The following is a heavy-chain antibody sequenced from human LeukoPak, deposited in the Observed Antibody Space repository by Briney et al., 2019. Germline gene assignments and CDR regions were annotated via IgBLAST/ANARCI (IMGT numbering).Heavy chain of an antibody. J-gene: IGHJ3*02. D-gene: IGHD5-24*01. CDR1: GSTFSSYA. CDR3: ASSRWLPKGDDAFDI. CDR2: ISSNGGST. V-gene: IGHV3-64*01. Sequence: GGSLRLSCAASGSTFSSYAMHWVRQAPGKGLEYVSAISSNGGSTYYANSVKGRFTISRDNSKNTLYLQMGSLRAEDMAVYYCASSRWLPKGDDAFDIRGQGTMVTVSS.